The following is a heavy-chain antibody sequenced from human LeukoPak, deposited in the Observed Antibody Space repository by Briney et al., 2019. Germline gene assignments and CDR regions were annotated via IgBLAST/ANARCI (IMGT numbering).Heavy chain of an antibody. Sequence: GGSLRLSCAASGFTFSSYAMTWVRQAPGKGLEWVSFISNSGGSTYYADSVKGRLTISRDNSKNTLYLQMNSLRAEDTAVYYCARAINAGDFDYWGQGTLVTVSS. D-gene: IGHD2-8*02. CDR1: GFTFSSYA. J-gene: IGHJ4*02. V-gene: IGHV3-23*01. CDR3: ARAINAGDFDY. CDR2: ISNSGGST.